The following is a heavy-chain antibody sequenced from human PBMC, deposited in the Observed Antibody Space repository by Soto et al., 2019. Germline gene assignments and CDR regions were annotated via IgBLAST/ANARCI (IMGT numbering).Heavy chain of an antibody. D-gene: IGHD3-9*01. CDR2: IYYSGST. V-gene: IGHV4-59*01. J-gene: IGHJ6*02. Sequence: PSETLSLTCTVSGGSISSYYWSWVRQPPGKGQEWIGYIYYSGSTNYNPSLKSRVTISVDTSKNQFSLKLSSVTAADTAVYYCARVRGLYYDLLTGYYYYGMDVWGQGSTLTVSS. CDR1: GGSISSYY. CDR3: ARVRGLYYDLLTGYYYYGMDV.